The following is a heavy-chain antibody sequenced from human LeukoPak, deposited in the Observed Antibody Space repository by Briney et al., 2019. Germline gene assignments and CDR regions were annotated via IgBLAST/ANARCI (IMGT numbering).Heavy chain of an antibody. J-gene: IGHJ4*02. CDR1: GGSMSSYY. CDR2: IYYSGST. D-gene: IGHD3-22*01. CDR3: AREQEELLLDY. Sequence: SETLSLTCTVSGGSMSSYYWSWIRQPPGKGLEWIGYIYYSGSTNYNPSLKSRVTISVDTSKNQFSLKLSSVTAADTAVYYCAREQEELLLDYWGQGTLVTVSS. V-gene: IGHV4-59*01.